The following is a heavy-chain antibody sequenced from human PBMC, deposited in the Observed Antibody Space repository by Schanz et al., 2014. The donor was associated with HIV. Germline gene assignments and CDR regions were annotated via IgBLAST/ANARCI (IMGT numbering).Heavy chain of an antibody. J-gene: IGHJ4*02. CDR1: GFTFSNYA. Sequence: EVQLLESGGGLVQPGGSLRLSCAASGFTFSNYAMTWVRQAPGKGLEWVSVMTTNDRIYYAESVKGRFTISRDTSTNTLYLQMSGLRVEDTAVYYCARDGSLNRGFDYWGQGTLVTVSS. CDR2: MTTNDRI. CDR3: ARDGSLNRGFDY. D-gene: IGHD3-10*01. V-gene: IGHV3-23*01.